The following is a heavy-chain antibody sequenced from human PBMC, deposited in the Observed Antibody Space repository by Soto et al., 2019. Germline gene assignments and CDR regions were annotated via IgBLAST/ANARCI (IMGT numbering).Heavy chain of an antibody. V-gene: IGHV4-39*01. Sequence: KTWETLSLTCTVSGGSVTNSSYYWGWIRQSPGKGLEWIGSVYYRGRSYSKSSVKSRVTISVDTSKNRFSLSLNSVTASDTAVYFCVSQPITGPTLGFLDYCGQGAVVTVSS. CDR1: GGSVTNSSYY. CDR3: VSQPITGPTLGFLDY. D-gene: IGHD5-12*01. CDR2: VYYRGRS. J-gene: IGHJ4*02.